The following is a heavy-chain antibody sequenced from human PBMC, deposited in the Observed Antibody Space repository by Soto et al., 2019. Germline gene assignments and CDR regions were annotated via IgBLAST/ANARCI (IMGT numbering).Heavy chain of an antibody. CDR2: INAGNGNT. CDR3: AREFQIHYYDSSGYYDY. D-gene: IGHD3-22*01. CDR1: GYTFTSYA. Sequence: GASVKVSCKASGYTFTSYAMHWVRQAPGQRLEWMGWINAGNGNTKYSQKFQGRVTITRDTSASTAYMELSSLRSEDTAVYYCAREFQIHYYDSSGYYDYWGQGTLVTVSS. J-gene: IGHJ4*02. V-gene: IGHV1-3*01.